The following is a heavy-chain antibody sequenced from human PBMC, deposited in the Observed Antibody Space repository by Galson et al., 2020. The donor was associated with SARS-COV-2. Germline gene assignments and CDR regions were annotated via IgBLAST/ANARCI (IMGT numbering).Heavy chain of an antibody. CDR1: GFTFSDYF. V-gene: IGHV3-11*04. CDR3: ARVGDCSGGICYGAEYFQH. Sequence: NSGGSLRLSCAASGFTFSDYFMSWVSQAPGKGLEWVSYISGSGSSLNYADSVKGRFTISRDNAKNSLNLQMNSLRVEDTAVYYCARVGDCSGGICYGAEYFQHWGQGTLVTVSS. D-gene: IGHD2-15*01. J-gene: IGHJ1*01. CDR2: ISGSGSSL.